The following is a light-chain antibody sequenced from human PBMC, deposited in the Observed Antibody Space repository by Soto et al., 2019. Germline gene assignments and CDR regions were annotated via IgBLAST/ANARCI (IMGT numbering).Light chain of an antibody. V-gene: IGLV1-44*01. CDR1: NSNIGINT. CDR3: AAWDDSLNGVV. CDR2: GNN. Sequence: QAVLTQPPSASGTPGQRVIISCSGSNSNIGINTVNWYQQLPGTAPKLLNYGNNQRPSGVPDRFSGSKSGTSASLAISGLQSEDEGDYYCAAWDDSLNGVVFGGGTKVTVL. J-gene: IGLJ2*01.